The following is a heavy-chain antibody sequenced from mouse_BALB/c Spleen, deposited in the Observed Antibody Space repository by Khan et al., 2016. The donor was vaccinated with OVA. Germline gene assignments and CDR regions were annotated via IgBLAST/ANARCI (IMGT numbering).Heavy chain of an antibody. CDR1: GYSITSNYA. Sequence: EVQLQESGPGLVKPSQSLSLTCTVTGYSITSNYAWNWIRQFPGNKLEWMGYISYSGLTSYNPSLKSRISITRDISKNQFFLQLNSVTTEDTATYYFVRGNYYVYTIDYWCQGIPVTVSS. D-gene: IGHD1-1*01. CDR2: ISYSGLT. V-gene: IGHV3-2*02. J-gene: IGHJ4*01. CDR3: VRGNYYVYTIDY.